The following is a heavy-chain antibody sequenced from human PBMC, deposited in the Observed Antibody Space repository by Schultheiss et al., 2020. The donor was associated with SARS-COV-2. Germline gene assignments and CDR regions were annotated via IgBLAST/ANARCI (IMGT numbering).Heavy chain of an antibody. J-gene: IGHJ6*02. CDR2: IKQDGSEK. CDR1: GFTFSSDW. CDR3: AKEGKQWLVPLHYGMDV. V-gene: IGHV3-7*01. D-gene: IGHD6-19*01. Sequence: GGSLRLSCAASGFTFSSDWMHWVRQAPGKGLEWVANIKQDGSEKYYVDSVKGRFTISRDNAKNTLYLQMNSLRAEDTAVYYCAKEGKQWLVPLHYGMDVWGQGTTVTVSS.